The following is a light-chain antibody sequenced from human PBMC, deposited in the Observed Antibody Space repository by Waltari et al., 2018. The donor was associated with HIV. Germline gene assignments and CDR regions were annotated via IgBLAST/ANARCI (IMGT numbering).Light chain of an antibody. J-gene: IGKJ1*01. V-gene: IGKV1-5*03. CDR1: QSVYVW. Sequence: DIQMTQSPSTLSASVGDRVTITCRASQSVYVWLAWYQQKPGQAPKLLIYKASSLQSGVPARVSGSGSGTEFTLTISNLQPDDFGIYYCQQYRGFRTFGQGTEVAIK. CDR2: KAS. CDR3: QQYRGFRT.